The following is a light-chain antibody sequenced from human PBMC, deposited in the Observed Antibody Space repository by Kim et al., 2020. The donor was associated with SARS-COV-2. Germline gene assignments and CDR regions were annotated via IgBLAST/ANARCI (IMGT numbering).Light chain of an antibody. CDR2: LGS. V-gene: IGKV2-28*01. Sequence: PAPISCRSSQSLLHHIGDGSLDWCLQKREQSPQLLFYLGSRRASGVPDRFSGSGSGTNFSLKISRVEAVDVGMYFCKQALLNPLTLGGGTKVDIK. J-gene: IGKJ4*01. CDR3: KQALLNPLT. CDR1: QSLLHHIGDGS.